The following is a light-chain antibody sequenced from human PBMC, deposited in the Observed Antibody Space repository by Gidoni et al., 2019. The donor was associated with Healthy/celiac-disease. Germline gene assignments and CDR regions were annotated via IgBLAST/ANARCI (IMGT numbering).Light chain of an antibody. CDR2: DVS. Sequence: QSALTQPASVSGSPGQSITISCTGTSSDVGGYNYVSWYQQHPGKAPKLMIYDVSNRTSGVSNRFSGSKSGNTASLTISGLQAEDEADYYCSSSKKFGGGTKLTV. CDR1: SSDVGGYNY. J-gene: IGLJ3*02. V-gene: IGLV2-14*03. CDR3: SSSKK.